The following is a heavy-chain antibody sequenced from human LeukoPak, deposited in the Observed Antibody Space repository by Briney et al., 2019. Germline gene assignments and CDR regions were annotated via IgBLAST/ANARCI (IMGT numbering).Heavy chain of an antibody. J-gene: IGHJ5*02. CDR3: ARDTTVTTVGWFDP. Sequence: ASVKVSCKASGYIFTGYYMHWVRQAPGQGLEWMGWINLNSGGTNYAQKFQGRVTMTRDTSISTAYMELNRLRSDDTAVYYCARDTTVTTVGWFDPWGQGTLVTVSS. CDR1: GYIFTGYY. CDR2: INLNSGGT. V-gene: IGHV1-2*02. D-gene: IGHD4-11*01.